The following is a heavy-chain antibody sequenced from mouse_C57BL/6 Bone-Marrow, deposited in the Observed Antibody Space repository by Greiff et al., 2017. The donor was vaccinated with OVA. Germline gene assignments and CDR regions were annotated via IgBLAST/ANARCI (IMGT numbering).Heavy chain of an antibody. CDR3: ARWRWDDYAMDY. CDR1: GYTFTDYN. CDR2: INPNNGGT. V-gene: IGHV1-18*01. J-gene: IGHJ4*01. D-gene: IGHD4-1*01. Sequence: VQLKQSGPELVKPGASVKIPCKASGYTFTDYNMDWVKQSHGKSLEWIGDINPNNGGTIYNQKFKGKATLTVDKSSSTAYMELRSLTSEDTAVYYCARWRWDDYAMDYWGQGTSVTVSS.